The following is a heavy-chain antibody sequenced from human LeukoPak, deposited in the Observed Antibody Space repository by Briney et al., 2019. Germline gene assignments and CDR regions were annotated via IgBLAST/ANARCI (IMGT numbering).Heavy chain of an antibody. CDR2: ISSRGSTK. V-gene: IGHV3-48*03. CDR3: AKGYCSGGSCYTPAGLDY. J-gene: IGHJ4*02. Sequence: QPGGSLRLSCAASGFTFSSYEMNWVRQAPGKGLEWVSYISSRGSTKYYADSVKGRFTISRDNSKNTLYLQMNSLRAEDTAVYYCAKGYCSGGSCYTPAGLDYWGQGTLVTVSS. CDR1: GFTFSSYE. D-gene: IGHD2-15*01.